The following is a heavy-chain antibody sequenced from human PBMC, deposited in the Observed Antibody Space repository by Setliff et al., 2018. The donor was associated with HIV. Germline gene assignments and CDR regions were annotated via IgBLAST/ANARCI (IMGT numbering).Heavy chain of an antibody. Sequence: SETLSLTCSVSGGSISGYYWSWIRQPPGKGLECIGYIYYSGSTSYSPSLRGRVAMSVDPSKNQFSLKLNYVTAADTAIYYCARGNYDTSDYYTNFYYYYMDVWGKGTAVTVSS. V-gene: IGHV4-59*01. J-gene: IGHJ6*03. CDR1: GGSISGYY. CDR3: ARGNYDTSDYYTNFYYYYMDV. D-gene: IGHD3-22*01. CDR2: IYYSGST.